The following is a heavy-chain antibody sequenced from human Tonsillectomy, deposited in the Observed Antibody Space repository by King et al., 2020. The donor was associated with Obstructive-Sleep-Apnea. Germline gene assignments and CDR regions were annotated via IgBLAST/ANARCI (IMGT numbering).Heavy chain of an antibody. D-gene: IGHD1-26*01. CDR3: VRGLPARVGYHFDN. CDR1: AFTFGDYA. Sequence: VQLVESGGGLVQPGRSLRLTCSASAFTFGDYAMGWVRQAPGKGLEWVGLIRGKGYGLAPEYAASVRDRFSISRDDSESLLFLQMDSLQTDDTAVYYCVRGLPARVGYHFDNWGQGTLVTVSS. CDR2: IRGKGYGLAP. V-gene: IGHV3-49*04. J-gene: IGHJ4*02.